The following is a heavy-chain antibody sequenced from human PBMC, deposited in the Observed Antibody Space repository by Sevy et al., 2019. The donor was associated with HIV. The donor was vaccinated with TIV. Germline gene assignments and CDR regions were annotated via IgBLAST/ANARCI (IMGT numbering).Heavy chain of an antibody. CDR1: GFTFSSYG. CDR3: AKEADPFEYSSSSYYFDY. Sequence: GGSLRLSCAASGFTFSSYGMHWVRQAPGKGLEWVAVISYDGSNKYYADSVKGRFTITRDNSKNTLYLQMNSLRAEDTAVYYCAKEADPFEYSSSSYYFDYWGQGTLVTVS. CDR2: ISYDGSNK. J-gene: IGHJ4*02. D-gene: IGHD6-6*01. V-gene: IGHV3-30*18.